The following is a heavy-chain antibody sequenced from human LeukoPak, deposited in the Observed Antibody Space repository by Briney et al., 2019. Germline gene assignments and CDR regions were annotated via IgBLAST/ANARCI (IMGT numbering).Heavy chain of an antibody. V-gene: IGHV1-69*04. CDR1: GYIFTSYD. CDR3: ARDQYYYDSSGYEERAFDI. J-gene: IGHJ3*02. D-gene: IGHD3-22*01. Sequence: SVKVSCKASGYIFTSYDISWVRQAPGQGLEWMGRIIPILGIANYAQKFQGRVTITADKSTSTAYMELSSLRSEDTAVYYCARDQYYYDSSGYEERAFDIWGHGTMVTVSS. CDR2: IIPILGIA.